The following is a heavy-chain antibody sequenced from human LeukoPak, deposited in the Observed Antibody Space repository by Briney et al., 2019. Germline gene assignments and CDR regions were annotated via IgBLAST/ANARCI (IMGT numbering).Heavy chain of an antibody. Sequence: ASVKVSCKASGYTFTGYYMRWVRQAPGQGLEWMGWINPNSGGTNYAQKFQGWVTMTRDTSISTAYMELSRLRSDDTAVYYCARATTAMVTDYWGQGTLVTVSS. CDR3: ARATTAMVTDY. V-gene: IGHV1-2*04. D-gene: IGHD5-18*01. CDR1: GYTFTGYY. J-gene: IGHJ4*02. CDR2: INPNSGGT.